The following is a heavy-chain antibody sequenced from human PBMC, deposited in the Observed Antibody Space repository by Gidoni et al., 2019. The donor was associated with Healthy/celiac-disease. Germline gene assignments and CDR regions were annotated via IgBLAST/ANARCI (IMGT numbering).Heavy chain of an antibody. CDR2: ISYDGSNK. Sequence: QVQLVESGGGVVHPGRSLRLSCAASGFTFSSYAMHWVRQAPGKGLEWVAVISYDGSNKYYADSVKGRFTISRDNSKNTLYLQMNSLRAEDTAVYYCARAYSSWNAFDIWGQGTMVTVSS. J-gene: IGHJ3*02. CDR3: ARAYSSWNAFDI. V-gene: IGHV3-30*04. D-gene: IGHD6-13*01. CDR1: GFTFSSYA.